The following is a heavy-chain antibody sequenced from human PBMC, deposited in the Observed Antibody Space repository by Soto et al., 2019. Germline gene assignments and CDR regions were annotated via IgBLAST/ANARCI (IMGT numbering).Heavy chain of an antibody. CDR3: ATDTLYCSSTSCSEAYFDY. Sequence: QVQLVQSGAEVKKPGASVKVSCKVSGYTLTELSMHWVRQAPGKGLEWMGGFDPEDGETIYAQKFQGRVTMTEDTSTDTAYMELSSLRSEDTAVYYCATDTLYCSSTSCSEAYFDYWGQGTLVTVSS. CDR2: FDPEDGET. J-gene: IGHJ4*02. D-gene: IGHD2-2*01. CDR1: GYTLTELS. V-gene: IGHV1-24*01.